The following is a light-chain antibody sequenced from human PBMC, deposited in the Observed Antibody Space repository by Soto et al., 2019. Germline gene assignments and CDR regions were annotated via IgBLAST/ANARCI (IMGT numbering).Light chain of an antibody. Sequence: DIPMTQSPSTLSTSFGGTVPVPCRDSQSVRGWLAWYQQKPGEAPKILIYDASALPRGVPSRFSGSGSGTNFTLTIGSLQPDDFETYYCQQYGTSSGTFGPGTKVDIK. V-gene: IGKV1-5*01. CDR1: QSVRGW. CDR2: DAS. J-gene: IGKJ1*01. CDR3: QQYGTSSGT.